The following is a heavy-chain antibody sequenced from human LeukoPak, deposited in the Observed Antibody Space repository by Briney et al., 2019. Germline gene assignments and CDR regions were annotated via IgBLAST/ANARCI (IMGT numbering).Heavy chain of an antibody. V-gene: IGHV4-59*01. CDR3: ARILYSSSWYYFDY. CDR2: IYYSGST. J-gene: IGHJ4*02. CDR1: GGSISSYY. Sequence: PSETLSLTYTVSGGSISSYYWSWIRQPPGKGLEWIGYIYYSGSTNYNPSLKSRVTISVDTSKNQFSLKLSPVTAADTAVYYCARILYSSSWYYFDYWGQGTLVTVSS. D-gene: IGHD6-13*01.